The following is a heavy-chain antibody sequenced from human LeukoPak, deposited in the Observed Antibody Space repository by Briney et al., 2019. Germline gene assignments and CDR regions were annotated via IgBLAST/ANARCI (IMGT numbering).Heavy chain of an antibody. CDR3: ARHSNWNAGVDYFDP. CDR1: GGSISSSNW. J-gene: IGHJ5*02. Sequence: SGTLSLTCAVSGGSISSSNWWSWIRQPPGKGLEWIGYIHYSGSTSYNPSLKSRVTISIDTSKNQSSLKLNSVTAADTAVYYCARHSNWNAGVDYFDPWGQGTLVTVSS. CDR2: IHYSGST. D-gene: IGHD1-20*01. V-gene: IGHV4-59*08.